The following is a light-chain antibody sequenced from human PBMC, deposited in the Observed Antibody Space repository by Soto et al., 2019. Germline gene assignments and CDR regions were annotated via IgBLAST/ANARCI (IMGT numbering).Light chain of an antibody. J-gene: IGLJ2*01. V-gene: IGLV1-51*01. CDR1: SSNI. CDR2: DNN. CDR3: GTWDTSLSAVV. Sequence: QSVLTQPPSVSAAPGQKVTISCSGSSSNIVSWYQQLPGTAPKLLIYDNNKRPSGIPDRFSGSKSGTSATLGITGLQTGDEADYYCGTWDTSLSAVVFGAGTKLTVL.